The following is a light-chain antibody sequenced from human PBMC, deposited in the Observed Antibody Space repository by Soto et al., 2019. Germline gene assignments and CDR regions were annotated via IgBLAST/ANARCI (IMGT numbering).Light chain of an antibody. CDR1: TSNIGSNT. V-gene: IGLV1-44*01. Sequence: QSVLTQSPSASGTPGQRVVISCSGSTSNIGSNTVSWYQQFPGTAPKLLIYSDDQRPSWVPGRFSASKSGASASLAISGLQSEDEALYYCASWDNSLNVVFGGGTNVTVL. CDR2: SDD. J-gene: IGLJ2*01. CDR3: ASWDNSLNVV.